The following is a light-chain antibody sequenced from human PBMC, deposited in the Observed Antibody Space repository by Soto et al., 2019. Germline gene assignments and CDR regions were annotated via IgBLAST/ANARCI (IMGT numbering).Light chain of an antibody. CDR2: EVS. CDR1: SSNVGGNNF. J-gene: IGLJ1*01. CDR3: SSYKSGSTPYV. Sequence: QSVLTQPASASGSPGQPITISCSGTSSNVGGNNFVSWYQHHPGTAPKLIIYEVSNRPSGLSNRFSGSKSGNTASLTICGLQADDEADYYCSSYKSGSTPYVFGSGTKLTVL. V-gene: IGLV2-14*01.